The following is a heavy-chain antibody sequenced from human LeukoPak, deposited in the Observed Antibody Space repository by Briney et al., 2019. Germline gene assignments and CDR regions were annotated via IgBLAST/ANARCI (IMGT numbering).Heavy chain of an antibody. CDR3: ARGLGGTIFGVVSASDY. J-gene: IGHJ4*02. D-gene: IGHD3-3*01. Sequence: ASVKVSCKASGGTSSSYAISWVRQAPGQGLEWMGRIIPILGIANYAQKFQGRVTITADKSTSTAYMELSSLRSEDTAVYYCARGLGGTIFGVVSASDYWGQGTLVTVSS. CDR2: IIPILGIA. V-gene: IGHV1-69*04. CDR1: GGTSSSYA.